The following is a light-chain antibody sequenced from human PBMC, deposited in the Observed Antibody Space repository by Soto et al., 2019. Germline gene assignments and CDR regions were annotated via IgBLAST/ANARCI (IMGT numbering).Light chain of an antibody. J-gene: IGKJ1*01. V-gene: IGKV1-5*01. Sequence: IHRTQSPSTLSASVGDMVTITCRASQTISNWLAWYQQRPGKAPQLLISDASRLESGVPSRFSGSGSGTEFTLTISSLQPDDSATYYCQQYKSYSPRTFGQGTKVDIK. CDR2: DAS. CDR1: QTISNW. CDR3: QQYKSYSPRT.